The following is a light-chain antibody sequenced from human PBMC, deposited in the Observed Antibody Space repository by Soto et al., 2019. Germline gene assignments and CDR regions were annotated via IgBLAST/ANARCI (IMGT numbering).Light chain of an antibody. CDR3: SAYAGSSAPVL. V-gene: IGLV2-14*01. Sequence: QSALTQPASVSGSPGQSITISCTGATSDFGGSKYVSWYQHHPGKAPKLMIYEVSNRPSGVSNRFSGSKSGNTASLTISGLQAGDEAAYYCSAYAGSSAPVLFGGGTKLTVL. CDR1: TSDFGGSKY. CDR2: EVS. J-gene: IGLJ2*01.